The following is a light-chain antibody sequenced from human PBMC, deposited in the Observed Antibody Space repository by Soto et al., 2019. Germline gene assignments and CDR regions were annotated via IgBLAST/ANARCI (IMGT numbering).Light chain of an antibody. CDR3: QQYENLPT. CDR1: QNINNY. J-gene: IGKJ5*01. V-gene: IGKV1-33*01. CDR2: DAS. Sequence: DIVMTQSPSSLSASVGHRVTITCQASQNINNYLTWYQQKPGRAPKLLIYDASNLEAGVPSRFRGSGSETDFTFTISRLQPEDIATYYCQQYENLPTFGQGTRLEIK.